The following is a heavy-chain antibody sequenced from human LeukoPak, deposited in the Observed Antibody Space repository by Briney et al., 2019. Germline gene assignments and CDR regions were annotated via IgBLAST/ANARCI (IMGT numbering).Heavy chain of an antibody. V-gene: IGHV3-15*01. D-gene: IGHD6-6*01. CDR1: GFTFSSYA. CDR3: TTRSYSSSSYFDY. CDR2: IKSKTDGGTT. Sequence: PGRSLRLSCAASGFTFSSYAMHWVRQAPGKGLEWVGRIKSKTDGGTTDYAAPVKGRFTISRDDSKNTLYLQMNSLKTEDTAVYYCTTRSYSSSSYFDYWGQGTLVTVSS. J-gene: IGHJ4*02.